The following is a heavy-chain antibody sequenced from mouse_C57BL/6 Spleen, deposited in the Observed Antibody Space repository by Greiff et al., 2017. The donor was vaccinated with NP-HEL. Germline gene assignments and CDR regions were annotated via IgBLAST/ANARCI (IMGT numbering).Heavy chain of an antibody. J-gene: IGHJ1*03. CDR1: GYTFTSYW. D-gene: IGHD1-1*02. V-gene: IGHV1-61*01. CDR3: ARSGGKIWYFDV. Sequence: QVQLQQPGAELVRPGSSVKLSCKASGYTFTSYWMDWVKQRPGQGLEWIGNIYPSDSETHYNQKFKDKVTLTVDKSSSTAYMQLSSLTSEDSAVYYCARSGGKIWYFDVWGTGTTVTVSS. CDR2: IYPSDSET.